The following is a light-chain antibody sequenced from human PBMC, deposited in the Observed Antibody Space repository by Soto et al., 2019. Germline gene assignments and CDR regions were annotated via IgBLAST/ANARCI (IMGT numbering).Light chain of an antibody. V-gene: IGKV3-11*01. CDR1: QSVGNY. J-gene: IGKJ4*01. Sequence: EIVLTQSPATLSLSPGERATLSCRASQSVGNYFAWYQQKPGQAPRLLIYDSSNRATGIPARFSGSGSGTDFTLTISSLEPEYVAVYYCQQRSDWPSTFGGGTKVEIK. CDR3: QQRSDWPST. CDR2: DSS.